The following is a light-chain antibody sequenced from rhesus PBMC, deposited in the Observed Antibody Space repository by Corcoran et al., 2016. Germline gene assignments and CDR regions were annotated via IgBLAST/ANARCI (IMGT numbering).Light chain of an antibody. CDR1: VLAKYY. CDR2: KDS. V-gene: IGLV3S16*01. J-gene: IGLJ6*01. Sequence: SYELTQPPSGSVSLGQAAKITCSGDVLAKYYAHWYQQTPGQAPVLVIYKDSERPSGIPERFSGSSSGTTVTLTISGAQAEDEADYYCYSWDDNNAVFGSGTKLTVL. CDR3: YSWDDNNAV.